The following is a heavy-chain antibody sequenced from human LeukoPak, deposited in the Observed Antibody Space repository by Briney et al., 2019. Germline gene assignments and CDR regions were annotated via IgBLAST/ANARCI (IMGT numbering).Heavy chain of an antibody. J-gene: IGHJ5*02. CDR3: ATSYYGSGTYYNWFDP. V-gene: IGHV4-34*01. CDR1: GGSFSGYY. CDR2: IYHSGST. D-gene: IGHD3-10*01. Sequence: SETLSLTCAVYGGSFSGYYWGWIRQPPGKGLEWIGSIYHSGSTNYNPSLKSRLTISIDTSRTQFSLKLSSVTAADTAVYYCATSYYGSGTYYNWFDPWGQGTLVTVSS.